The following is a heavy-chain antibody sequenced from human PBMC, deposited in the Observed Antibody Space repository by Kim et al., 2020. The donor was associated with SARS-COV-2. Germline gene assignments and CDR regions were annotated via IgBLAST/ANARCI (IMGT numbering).Heavy chain of an antibody. Sequence: QGRVTMTRDTSTSTVYMELSSLRSEDTAVYYCARDRGYYDSSVEGDAFDIWGQGTMVTVSS. D-gene: IGHD3-22*01. J-gene: IGHJ3*02. CDR3: ARDRGYYDSSVEGDAFDI. V-gene: IGHV1-46*01.